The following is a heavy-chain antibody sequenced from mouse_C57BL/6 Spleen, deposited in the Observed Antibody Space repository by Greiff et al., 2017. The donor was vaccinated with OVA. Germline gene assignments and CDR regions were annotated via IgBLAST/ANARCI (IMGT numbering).Heavy chain of an antibody. CDR1: GYTFTSYW. CDR2: IYPGNSDT. CDR3: TRGRYDYAPWFAY. V-gene: IGHV1-5*01. D-gene: IGHD2-4*01. Sequence: VQLQQSGTVLARPGASVKMSCKTSGYTFTSYWMHWVKQRPGQGLEWIGAIYPGNSDTSYNQKFKGKAKLTAVTSASTAYVELSSLTNEDSAVYYCTRGRYDYAPWFAYWGQGTLVTVSA. J-gene: IGHJ3*01.